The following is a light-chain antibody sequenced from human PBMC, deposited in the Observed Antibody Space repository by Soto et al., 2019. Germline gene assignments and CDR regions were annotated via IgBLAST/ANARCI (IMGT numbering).Light chain of an antibody. CDR2: GNS. J-gene: IGLJ2*01. Sequence: QSVLTQPHSVYGAPGQRVTISCTGSSSNIGAGYDVHWYQQLPGTAPKLLIYGNSNRPSGVPDRFSGSKSGTSASLAITGVRSEDEAEYYCQSYDSSLSGVVFGGGTKLTVL. V-gene: IGLV1-40*01. CDR1: SSNIGAGYD. CDR3: QSYDSSLSGVV.